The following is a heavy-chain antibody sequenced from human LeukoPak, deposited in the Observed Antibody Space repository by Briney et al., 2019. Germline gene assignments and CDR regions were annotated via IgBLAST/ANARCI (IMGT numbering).Heavy chain of an antibody. V-gene: IGHV4-38-2*02. D-gene: IGHD2-2*01. CDR3: ARDGGCSSTSCYGDWYYYMDV. J-gene: IGHJ6*03. CDR2: IYHSGST. CDR1: GYSISSGYY. Sequence: SETLSLTCTVSGYSISSGYYWGWIRQPPGKGLEWIGSIYHSGSTYYNPSLKSRVTISVDTSKNQFSLKLSSVTAADTAVYYCARDGGCSSTSCYGDWYYYMDVWGKGTTVIISS.